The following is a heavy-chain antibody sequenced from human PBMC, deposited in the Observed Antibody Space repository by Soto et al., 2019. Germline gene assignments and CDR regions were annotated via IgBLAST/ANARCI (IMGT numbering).Heavy chain of an antibody. CDR3: ARYSYGSDYYFDY. D-gene: IGHD3-10*01. Sequence: SETLSLTCSVAGGSFRDHYWTWIRQPPGKGLEWIGEIYYSGSTNSDPSLKSRVTMSVDTSKNQFSLKLSAVIAADTAMYYCARYSYGSDYYFDYWGQGTLVTVSS. CDR2: IYYSGST. CDR1: GGSFRDHY. V-gene: IGHV4-59*11. J-gene: IGHJ4*02.